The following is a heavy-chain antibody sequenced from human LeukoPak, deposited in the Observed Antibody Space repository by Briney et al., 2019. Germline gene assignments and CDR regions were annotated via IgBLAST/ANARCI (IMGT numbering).Heavy chain of an antibody. CDR2: INPNSGGT. Sequence: ASVKVSCKASGYTFTGYYMHWVRQAPGQGLEWMGRINPNSGGTNYAQKFQGRVTMTRDTSISTAYMELSRLRSDDTAVYYCARGMAKDVVVAAFANWGQGTLVTVSS. D-gene: IGHD2-15*01. CDR3: ARGMAKDVVVAAFAN. J-gene: IGHJ4*02. V-gene: IGHV1-2*06. CDR1: GYTFTGYY.